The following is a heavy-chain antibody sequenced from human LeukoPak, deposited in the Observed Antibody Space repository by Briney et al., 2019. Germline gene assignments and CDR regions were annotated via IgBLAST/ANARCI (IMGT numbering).Heavy chain of an antibody. CDR1: GYTFSDSY. J-gene: IGHJ4*02. Sequence: ASVKVSCKPSGYTFSDSYIHWVRQAPGAGLQWMGWISPNNGDTNYAEDFQGRVTMTRDTSIRTAYMELTRLTLNDTAVYYCVRSPIGASAYWGRGTLVTVSS. D-gene: IGHD3-10*01. CDR3: VRSPIGASAY. CDR2: ISPNNGDT. V-gene: IGHV1-2*02.